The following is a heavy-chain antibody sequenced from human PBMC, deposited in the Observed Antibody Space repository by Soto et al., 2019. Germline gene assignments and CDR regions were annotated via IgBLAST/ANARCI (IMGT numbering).Heavy chain of an antibody. Sequence: XESLQLSCAASGFTFSRYWMNGVRQAPGKGLEWVANIKQDGTEKNYVDSVKGRFTISRDNAKNSLYLQMESLRAEDTAVYFCARGDTPMITGMDSFDIWGQGTLVTVSS. CDR1: GFTFSRYW. D-gene: IGHD5-18*01. V-gene: IGHV3-7*01. J-gene: IGHJ3*02. CDR3: ARGDTPMITGMDSFDI. CDR2: IKQDGTEK.